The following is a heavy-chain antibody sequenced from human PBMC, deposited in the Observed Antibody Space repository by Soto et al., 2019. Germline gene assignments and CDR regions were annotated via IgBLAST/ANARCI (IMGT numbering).Heavy chain of an antibody. CDR2: ISYDGSNK. V-gene: IGHV3-30-3*01. D-gene: IGHD2-15*01. CDR1: GFTFSSYA. Sequence: QVQLVESGGGVVQPGRSLRLSCAASGFTFSSYAMHWVRQAPGKGLEWVAVISYDGSNKYYADSVKGRFTISRDNSKNTXAXXMNSLRAEDTAVYYCASCSGGSCYPADYYYYGMDVWGQGTTVTVSS. J-gene: IGHJ6*02. CDR3: ASCSGGSCYPADYYYYGMDV.